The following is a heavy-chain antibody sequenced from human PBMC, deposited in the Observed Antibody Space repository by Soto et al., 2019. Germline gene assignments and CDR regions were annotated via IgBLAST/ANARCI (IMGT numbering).Heavy chain of an antibody. J-gene: IGHJ5*02. V-gene: IGHV4-4*07. Sequence: SETLSLTCSLSTGSLSTFYWNCIRHPAGGKGLEWIGRIYASGSANYNPSLKSRVTMPVDTSKNQVSLKMNSVTAADTAMYFWARSVIPRGGGFAPWGQGILVTVSS. D-gene: IGHD2-21*02. CDR1: TGSLSTFY. CDR2: IYASGSA. CDR3: ARSVIPRGGGFAP.